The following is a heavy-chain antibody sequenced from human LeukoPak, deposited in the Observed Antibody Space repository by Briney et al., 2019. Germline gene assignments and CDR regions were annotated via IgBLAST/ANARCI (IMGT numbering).Heavy chain of an antibody. V-gene: IGHV3-23*01. CDR2: ISGSGGST. CDR3: LTIIVVVSDY. J-gene: IGHJ4*02. CDR1: GFTFSSYA. Sequence: PGGSLRLSCAASGFTFSSYAMSWVRQAPGKGLEWVSAISGSGGSTYYADSVKGRFTISRDNSNNTLYLQMNSLRAEDTAVYDGLTIIVVVSDYWGQGTLVTVSS. D-gene: IGHD3-22*01.